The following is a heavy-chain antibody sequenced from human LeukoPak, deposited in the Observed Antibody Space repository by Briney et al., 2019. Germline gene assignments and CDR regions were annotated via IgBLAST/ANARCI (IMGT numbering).Heavy chain of an antibody. J-gene: IGHJ3*02. CDR1: GFTFSSYS. D-gene: IGHD3-10*01. Sequence: GGSLRLSCAASGFTFSSYSMNWVRQAPGKGLEWVSSISSSSSYIYYADSVKGRFTISRDNAKNSLYLQMNSLRAEDTAVYYCARVVELDAFDIWGQGTMVTVSS. CDR3: ARVVELDAFDI. CDR2: ISSSSSYI. V-gene: IGHV3-21*01.